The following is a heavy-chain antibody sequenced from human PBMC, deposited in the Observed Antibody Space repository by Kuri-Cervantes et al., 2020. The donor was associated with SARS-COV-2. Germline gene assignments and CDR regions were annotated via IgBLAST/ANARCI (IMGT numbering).Heavy chain of an antibody. D-gene: IGHD3-3*01. CDR2: INSDGSST. CDR3: ARDRYDFWSGLGYYYYGMDV. Sequence: GESLKISCAASGFTFSSYWMHWVRQAPGKGLVWVSRINSDGSSTSYADSVKGRFTISRDNAKNTLYLQMNSLRAEDADVYYCARDRYDFWSGLGYYYYGMDVWGQGTTVTVSS. J-gene: IGHJ6*02. V-gene: IGHV3-74*01. CDR1: GFTFSSYW.